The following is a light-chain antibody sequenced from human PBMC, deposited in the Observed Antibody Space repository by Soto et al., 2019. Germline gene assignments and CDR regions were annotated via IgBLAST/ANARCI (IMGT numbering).Light chain of an antibody. Sequence: QSALTQPASVSGSPGQSITISCTGTSSDVGGYNYVSWYQQHPGKAPILMIYDVSSRPSGISNRFSGSKSGNTASLTISGXQAEDEADYYCSSYTSTSVVFGGGTKLTVL. CDR3: SSYTSTSVV. J-gene: IGLJ2*01. V-gene: IGLV2-14*01. CDR2: DVS. CDR1: SSDVGGYNY.